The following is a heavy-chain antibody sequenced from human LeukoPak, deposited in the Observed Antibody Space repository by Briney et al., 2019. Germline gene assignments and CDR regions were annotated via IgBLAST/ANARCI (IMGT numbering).Heavy chain of an antibody. CDR1: GGTFSTYT. D-gene: IGHD3-3*01. Sequence: GASVKVSCKASGGTFSTYTVNWVRQAPGQGLDWMGAIIPVSGASNYAQKFQGRVTITTDDSTTTAYMELSSLRSEDTAVYYCARVLRFLEWLGPNLDPWGQGTLVTVSS. J-gene: IGHJ5*02. CDR2: IIPVSGAS. V-gene: IGHV1-69*05. CDR3: ARVLRFLEWLGPNLDP.